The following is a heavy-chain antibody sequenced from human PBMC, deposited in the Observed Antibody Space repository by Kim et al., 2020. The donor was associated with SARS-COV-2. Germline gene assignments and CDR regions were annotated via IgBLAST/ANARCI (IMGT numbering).Heavy chain of an antibody. J-gene: IGHJ5*02. D-gene: IGHD4-17*01. CDR3: AREASMMYGDYVRGWFDP. Sequence: GGSLRLSCAASGFTFSSYAMHWVRQAPGKGLEWVAVISYDGSNKYYADSVKGRFTISRDNSKNTLYLQMNSLRAEDTAVYYCAREASMMYGDYVRGWFDPWGQGTLVTVSS. V-gene: IGHV3-30*04. CDR1: GFTFSSYA. CDR2: ISYDGSNK.